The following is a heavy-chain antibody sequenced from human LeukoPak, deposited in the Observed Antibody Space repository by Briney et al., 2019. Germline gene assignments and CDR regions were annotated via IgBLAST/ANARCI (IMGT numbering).Heavy chain of an antibody. CDR2: ISGSGGGT. CDR3: AKRGVVIRVILVGFHREAYYFDS. Sequence: GGSLRLSCAVTGITLSNYGMSWVRQAPGKGLEWVAGISGSGGGTNYADSVKGRFTISRDNARNTLYLQMNSLRVEDTAAYFCAKRGVVIRVILVGFHREAYYFDSWGQGALVTVSS. CDR1: GITLSNYG. V-gene: IGHV3-23*01. J-gene: IGHJ4*02. D-gene: IGHD3-22*01.